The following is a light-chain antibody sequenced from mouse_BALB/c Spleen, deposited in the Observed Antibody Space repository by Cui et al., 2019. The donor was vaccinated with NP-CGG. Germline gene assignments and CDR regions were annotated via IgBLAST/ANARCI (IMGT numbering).Light chain of an antibody. Sequence: QAVVTQESALTTSPGETVTFTCRSSTGAVTTSNYANWVQEKPDHLFTGLIGGTNNRVPGVPARFSGSLIGDKAALTITGAQTEDKAIYFCALWYSNHWVFGGGTKLTVL. CDR2: GTN. CDR3: ALWYSNHWV. CDR1: TGAVTTSNY. V-gene: IGLV1*01. J-gene: IGLJ1*01.